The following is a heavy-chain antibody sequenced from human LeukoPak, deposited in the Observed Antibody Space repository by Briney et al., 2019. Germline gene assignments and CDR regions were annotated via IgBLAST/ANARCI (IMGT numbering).Heavy chain of an antibody. CDR2: IRYDGSNK. CDR1: GFTFSSYG. J-gene: IGHJ4*02. Sequence: GGSLRLSCAASGFTFSSYGMHWVRQAPGKGLEWVAFIRYDGSNKYYADPVKGRFTISRDNSKNTLYMQMNSLRAEDTAVYYCARDFAAAGIFDYWGQGTLVTVSS. CDR3: ARDFAAAGIFDY. V-gene: IGHV3-30*02. D-gene: IGHD6-13*01.